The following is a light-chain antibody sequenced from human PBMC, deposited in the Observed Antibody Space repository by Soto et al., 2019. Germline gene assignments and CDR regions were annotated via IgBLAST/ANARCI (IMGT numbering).Light chain of an antibody. CDR1: QTIMTY. J-gene: IGKJ1*01. CDR3: QQSYNSPQT. CDR2: AAS. Sequence: DIQMTQSPSSLSASVGDGVAITCRASQTIMTYLNWYQLKPGKPPRLLIYAASSLQSGVPSRFSARGSGTDFTLTISNLQPEDFATYSFQQSYNSPQTFGQGTKVDIK. V-gene: IGKV1-39*01.